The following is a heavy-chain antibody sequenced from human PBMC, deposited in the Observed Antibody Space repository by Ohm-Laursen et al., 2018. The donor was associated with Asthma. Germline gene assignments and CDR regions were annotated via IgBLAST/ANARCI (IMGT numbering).Heavy chain of an antibody. Sequence: SLRLSCTASEFTFGNYAMTWVRQAPGKGLEWVSGISSSGGSTYYADNVKGRFTISRDNSKNTLYLQMNSLRPEDTAVYYCARDFYTSSPHPKSFGLWGQGTLVSVSS. D-gene: IGHD6-6*01. CDR2: ISSSGGST. J-gene: IGHJ4*02. V-gene: IGHV3-23*01. CDR3: ARDFYTSSPHPKSFGL. CDR1: EFTFGNYA.